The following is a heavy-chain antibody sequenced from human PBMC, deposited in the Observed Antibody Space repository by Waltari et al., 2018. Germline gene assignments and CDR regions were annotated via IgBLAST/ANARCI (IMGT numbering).Heavy chain of an antibody. Sequence: QVQLQQWGAGLLKPSETLSLTCAVYGGSFSGYYWSWIRQPPGKGLEWIGEINHSGSTNDNPSLKSRVTISVDTSKNQFSLKLSSVTAADTAVYYCARGRLAVYYYYYYMDVWGKGTTVTISS. V-gene: IGHV4-34*01. D-gene: IGHD6-19*01. CDR3: ARGRLAVYYYYYYMDV. CDR1: GGSFSGYY. J-gene: IGHJ6*03. CDR2: INHSGST.